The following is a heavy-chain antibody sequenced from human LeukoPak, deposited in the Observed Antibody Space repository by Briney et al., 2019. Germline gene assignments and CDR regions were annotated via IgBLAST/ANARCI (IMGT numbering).Heavy chain of an antibody. CDR2: IYYSGST. J-gene: IGHJ4*02. V-gene: IGHV4-39*07. CDR1: GGSISSSSYY. D-gene: IGHD5-12*01. Sequence: SETLSLTCTVSGGSISSSSYYWGWIRQPPGTGLEWIGSIYYSGSTYYNPSLKSRVTISVDTSKNQFSLKLRSVTAADTAVYYCARLGYSGYVVDYWGQGTLVTVSS. CDR3: ARLGYSGYVVDY.